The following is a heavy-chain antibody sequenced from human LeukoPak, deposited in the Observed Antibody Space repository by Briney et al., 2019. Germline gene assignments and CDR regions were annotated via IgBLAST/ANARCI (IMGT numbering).Heavy chain of an antibody. CDR1: GFTVSSNY. V-gene: IGHV3-30*18. CDR3: AKENDFVY. Sequence: PGGSLRLSCAASGFTVSSNYMSCVRQAPGKGLEWVAVISYDGTNKYYADSVKGRFTISRDNSKSTLYLQMNSLRAEDTAVYYCAKENDFVYWGQGTLVTVSS. J-gene: IGHJ4*02. CDR2: ISYDGTNK. D-gene: IGHD3-3*01.